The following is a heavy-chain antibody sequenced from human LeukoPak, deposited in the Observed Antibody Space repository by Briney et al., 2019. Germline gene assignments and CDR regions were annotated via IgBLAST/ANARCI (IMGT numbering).Heavy chain of an antibody. CDR1: GFTFSSYR. CDR3: ARDGWLGRITIFGVPRGGFDY. CDR2: ISSSSSNI. D-gene: IGHD3-3*01. J-gene: IGHJ4*02. V-gene: IGHV3-21*01. Sequence: GGSLRLSCAASGFTFSSYRMNRVPQAPGKGLVWVSSISSSSSNIYYADSVKGRFTISRDNAKNSLYLQMNSLRAEDTAVYYCARDGWLGRITIFGVPRGGFDYWGQGTLVTVSS.